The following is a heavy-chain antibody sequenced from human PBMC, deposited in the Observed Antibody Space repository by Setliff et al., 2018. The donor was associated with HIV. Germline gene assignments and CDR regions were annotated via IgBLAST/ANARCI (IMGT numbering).Heavy chain of an antibody. V-gene: IGHV1-2*02. D-gene: IGHD3-22*01. CDR2: INPNSGGT. CDR1: GYTFTGYY. CDR3: ARGMDDSSGYYYGYYDYYMDV. J-gene: IGHJ6*03. Sequence: ASVKVSCKASGYTFTGYYMHWVRQAPGQGLEWMGWINPNSGGTNYAQKFQGRVTMTRDTSISTAYMELSRLRSDGTAVYYCARGMDDSSGYYYGYYDYYMDVWGKGTTVTVSS.